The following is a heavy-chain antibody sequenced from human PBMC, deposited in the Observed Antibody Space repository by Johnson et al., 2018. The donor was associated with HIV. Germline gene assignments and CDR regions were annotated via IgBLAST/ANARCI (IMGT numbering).Heavy chain of an antibody. CDR2: ISSSGSTL. Sequence: VQLVESGGGLVQPGGSLRLSCAASGFTFSSYEMNWVRQAPGKGLEWVSYISSSGSTLYYADSVKGRFTISRDNSKNTLYLQMNSLRAEDTALYYCARDTGGGEPYDILCQGTMVTVSS. J-gene: IGHJ3*02. CDR3: ARDTGGGEPYDI. CDR1: GFTFSSYE. D-gene: IGHD2-21*01. V-gene: IGHV3-48*03.